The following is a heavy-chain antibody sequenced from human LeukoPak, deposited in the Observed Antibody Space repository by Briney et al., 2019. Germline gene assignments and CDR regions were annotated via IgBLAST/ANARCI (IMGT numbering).Heavy chain of an antibody. V-gene: IGHV3-72*01. Sequence: GGSLRLSCAASRFTFSDQYMDWVRQAPGKGLEWVGRTRNKANSYTTEYAASVKGRFTISRDDSKNSLYLQMNSLKTEDTAVYYCARGGYYDSSGYPLDYWGQGTLVTVSS. CDR2: TRNKANSYTT. CDR1: RFTFSDQY. J-gene: IGHJ4*02. CDR3: ARGGYYDSSGYPLDY. D-gene: IGHD3-22*01.